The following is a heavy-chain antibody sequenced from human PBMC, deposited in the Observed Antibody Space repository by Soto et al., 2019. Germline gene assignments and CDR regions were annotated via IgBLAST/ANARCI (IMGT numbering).Heavy chain of an antibody. Sequence: EVQVLESGGGLVQPGGSLRLSCTASGFTFSSFAMSWVRQAPGKGLEWVSLISGSGGVTYYADSVKGRFTISRDNSKKTVVLQKNSLKGQDTAVYFWAEDGAGVVWARYVHFDYWGQGTLVTVSS. V-gene: IGHV3-23*01. CDR3: AEDGAGVVWARYVHFDY. CDR1: GFTFSSFA. CDR2: ISGSGGVT. D-gene: IGHD3-16*01. J-gene: IGHJ4*02.